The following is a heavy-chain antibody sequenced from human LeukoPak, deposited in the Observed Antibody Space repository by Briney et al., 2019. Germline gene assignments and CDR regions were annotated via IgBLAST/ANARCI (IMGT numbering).Heavy chain of an antibody. CDR2: IRYDGSNK. CDR3: AKDPREYTATGTGWFDP. CDR1: GFTFSSYG. J-gene: IGHJ5*02. Sequence: GGSLRLSCAASGFTFSSYGMHWVRQAPGKGLEWVAFIRYDGSNKYYADSVKGRFTISRDNSKNTLYLQMNSLRAEDTAVYYCAKDPREYTATGTGWFDPWGQGTLVTVSS. V-gene: IGHV3-30*02. D-gene: IGHD2-15*01.